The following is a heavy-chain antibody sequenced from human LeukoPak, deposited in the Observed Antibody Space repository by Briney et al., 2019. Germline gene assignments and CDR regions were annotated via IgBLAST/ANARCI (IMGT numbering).Heavy chain of an antibody. CDR3: ARDGPVVTATGDAFDI. CDR1: GYTFTSYY. V-gene: IGHV1-46*01. J-gene: IGHJ3*02. Sequence: ASVKVSCKASGYTFTSYYMHWVRQAPGQGLEWMGIINSSVGTTIYAQKLQGRVTMTRDTSTSTVYMELSSLRSEDTAVYYCARDGPVVTATGDAFDIWGQGTMVSVSS. D-gene: IGHD2-21*02. CDR2: INSSVGTT.